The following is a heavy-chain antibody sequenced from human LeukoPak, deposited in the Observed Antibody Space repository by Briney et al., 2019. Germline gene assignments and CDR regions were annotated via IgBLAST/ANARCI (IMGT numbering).Heavy chain of an antibody. D-gene: IGHD6-19*01. CDR3: ARQAVAGVSD. Sequence: SETLSLTCAVSGYSISSGYYWGWIRQPPGKGLEWIGSIYHSGSTYYNPSLKSRVTISVDTPKNQFSLKLSSVTAADTAVYYCARQAVAGVSDWGQGTLVTVSS. CDR1: GYSISSGYY. V-gene: IGHV4-38-2*01. J-gene: IGHJ4*02. CDR2: IYHSGST.